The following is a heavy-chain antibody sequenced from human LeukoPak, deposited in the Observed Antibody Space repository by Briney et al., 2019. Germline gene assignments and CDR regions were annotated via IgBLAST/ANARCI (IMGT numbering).Heavy chain of an antibody. D-gene: IGHD3-22*01. J-gene: IGHJ3*02. CDR3: ARDYYDGSGFGAFDI. Sequence: EASVKVSCKASGYTFTAYYVHLVRQAPGQGLEWMGWINPNSGGTNYAQKFQGRVTMTRDTSISTAYMELSRLRSDDTAVYYCARDYYDGSGFGAFDIWGQGTMVTVSS. CDR1: GYTFTAYY. CDR2: INPNSGGT. V-gene: IGHV1-2*02.